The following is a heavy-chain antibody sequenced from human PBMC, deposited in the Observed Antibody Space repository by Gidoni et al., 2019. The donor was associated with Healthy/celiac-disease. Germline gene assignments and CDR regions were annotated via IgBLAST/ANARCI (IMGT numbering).Heavy chain of an antibody. J-gene: IGHJ4*02. CDR3: ARDLPPGGYSGYGNFGY. D-gene: IGHD5-12*01. CDR2: ISYDGSNK. Sequence: QVQLVESGGGVVQPGRSLRLSCAASGFTFRSYAMHWVRQAPGKGLEWVAVISYDGSNKYYADSVKGRFTISRDNSKNTLYLQMNSLRAEDTAVYYCARDLPPGGYSGYGNFGYWGQGTLVTDSS. CDR1: GFTFRSYA. V-gene: IGHV3-30-3*01.